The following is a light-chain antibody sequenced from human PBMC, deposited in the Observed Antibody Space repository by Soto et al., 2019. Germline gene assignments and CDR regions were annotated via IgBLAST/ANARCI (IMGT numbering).Light chain of an antibody. CDR2: DAS. V-gene: IGKV3-11*01. J-gene: IGKJ5*01. CDR1: QSVSSY. CDR3: QQRSNWPPIT. Sequence: EIVLTQSPATLSLSPGERATLSCRASQSVSSYLAWYQQKPGQAPRLLIYDASSRATGIPARFRGSGSGTDFTLTISSLEPEDFAVYYCQQRSNWPPITFGQGTRLE.